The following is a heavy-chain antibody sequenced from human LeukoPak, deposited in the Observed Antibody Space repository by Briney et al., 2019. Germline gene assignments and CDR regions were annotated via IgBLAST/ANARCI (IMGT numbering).Heavy chain of an antibody. J-gene: IGHJ3*02. D-gene: IGHD1-26*01. CDR1: AYTFTTSD. CDR2: MNPNSGHA. Sequence: ASVKVSCKASAYTFTTSDINWVRQAAGQGLEWMGWMNPNSGHAGYAQRFQGRVTMTRNTSISTAYMELSSLRSDDTAVYYCARPSGLLDSHDAFDIWGQGTTVTVSS. V-gene: IGHV1-8*01. CDR3: ARPSGLLDSHDAFDI.